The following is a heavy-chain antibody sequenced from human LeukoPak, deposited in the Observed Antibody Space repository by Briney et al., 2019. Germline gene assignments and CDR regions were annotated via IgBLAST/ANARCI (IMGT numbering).Heavy chain of an antibody. J-gene: IGHJ4*02. CDR2: IYYSGST. Sequence: SETLSLTCTVSGGSISSYYWSWIRQPPGKGLEWIGYIYYSGSTNYNPSLKSRVTISVDTSKNQFSLKLSPVTAADTAVYYCARGPSLRNFWSGYSLYYFDYWGQGTLVTVSS. D-gene: IGHD3-3*01. V-gene: IGHV4-59*01. CDR1: GGSISSYY. CDR3: ARGPSLRNFWSGYSLYYFDY.